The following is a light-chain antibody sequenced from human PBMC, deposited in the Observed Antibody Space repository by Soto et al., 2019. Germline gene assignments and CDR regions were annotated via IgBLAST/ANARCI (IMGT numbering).Light chain of an antibody. CDR2: EGS. CDR3: CSYAGSSTWV. J-gene: IGLJ3*02. V-gene: IGLV2-23*01. CDR1: SSDVGSYNL. Sequence: QSVLTQHASVSGSPGQSITISCTGTSSDVGSYNLVSWYQQHPGKAPKLMIYEGSKRPSGVSNRFSGSKSGNTASLTISGLQAEDEADYYCCSYAGSSTWVFGVGTKLTVL.